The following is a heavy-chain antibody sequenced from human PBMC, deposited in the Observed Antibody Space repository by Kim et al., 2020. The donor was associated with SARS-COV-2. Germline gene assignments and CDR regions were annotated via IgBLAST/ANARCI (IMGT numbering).Heavy chain of an antibody. CDR3: ARDIQFEYQLLYRRFDP. CDR2: INTNTGNP. Sequence: ASVKVSCKASGYTFTSYAMNWVRQAPGQGLEWMGWINTNTGNPTYAQGFTGRFVFSLDTSVSTAYLQISSLKAEDTAVYYCARDIQFEYQLLYRRFDPWGQGTLVTVSS. CDR1: GYTFTSYA. J-gene: IGHJ5*02. V-gene: IGHV7-4-1*02. D-gene: IGHD2-2*02.